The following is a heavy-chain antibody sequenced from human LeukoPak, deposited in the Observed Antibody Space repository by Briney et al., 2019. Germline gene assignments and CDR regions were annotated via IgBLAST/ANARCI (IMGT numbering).Heavy chain of an antibody. V-gene: IGHV3-23*01. CDR3: AKEGAIAAAGTWNYFDY. Sequence: GGSLRLSCAASGFTFSSYATSWVRQAPGKGLEWVSAISGSGGSTYYADSVKGRFTISRDNSKNTLYLQMNSLRAEDTAVYYCAKEGAIAAAGTWNYFDYWGQGTLVTVSS. J-gene: IGHJ4*02. D-gene: IGHD6-13*01. CDR2: ISGSGGST. CDR1: GFTFSSYA.